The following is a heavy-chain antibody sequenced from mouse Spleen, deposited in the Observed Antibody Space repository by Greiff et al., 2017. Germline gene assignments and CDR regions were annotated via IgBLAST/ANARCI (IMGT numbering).Heavy chain of an antibody. CDR2: IDPSDSYT. CDR1: GYTFTSYW. Sequence: VQLQQPGAELVKPGASVKLSCKASGYTFTSYWMQWVKQRPGQGLEWIGEIDPSDSYTNYNQKFKGKATLTVDTSSSTAYMQLSSLTSEDSAVYYCARETARATRFAYWGQGTLVTVSA. V-gene: IGHV1-50*01. CDR3: ARETARATRFAY. J-gene: IGHJ3*01. D-gene: IGHD3-2*01.